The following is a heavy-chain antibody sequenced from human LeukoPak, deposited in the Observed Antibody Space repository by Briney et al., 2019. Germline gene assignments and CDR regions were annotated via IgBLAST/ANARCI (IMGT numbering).Heavy chain of an antibody. CDR3: ARGQRIVGATTDLDY. J-gene: IGHJ4*02. V-gene: IGHV4-34*01. CDR1: GGSFSGYY. Sequence: PSETLSLTCAVYGGSFSGYYWSWIRQPPGKGLEWIGEINHSGSTSYNPSLKSRVTISVDTSKNQFSLKLSSVTAADTAVYYCARGQRIVGATTDLDYWGQGTLVTVSS. CDR2: INHSGST. D-gene: IGHD1-26*01.